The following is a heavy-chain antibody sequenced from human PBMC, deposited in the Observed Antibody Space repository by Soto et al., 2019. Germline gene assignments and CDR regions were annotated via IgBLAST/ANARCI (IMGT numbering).Heavy chain of an antibody. CDR3: ARGFESTIAGTGLDP. CDR2: ISGSGGST. V-gene: IGHV3-23*01. J-gene: IGHJ5*02. Sequence: GSLRLSCAASGFTFSSYAMSWVRQAPGKGLEWVSAISGSGGSTYYADSVRGRFTISRDNSKNTLYLQMNSLRAEDTAVYYCARGFESTIAGTGLDPWGQGTLVTVSS. CDR1: GFTFSSYA. D-gene: IGHD5-12*01.